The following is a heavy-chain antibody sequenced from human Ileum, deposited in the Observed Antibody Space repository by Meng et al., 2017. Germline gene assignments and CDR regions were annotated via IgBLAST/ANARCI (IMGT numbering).Heavy chain of an antibody. CDR3: AELTSSVFDI. CDR1: GFTFSSYW. D-gene: IGHD3-22*01. V-gene: IGHV3-74*01. Sequence: VQRVEAGGGLVQPGGSLRLSCAASGFTFSSYWMHWVRQAPGKGLVWVSGINNDGSDTNYADSVQGRFTISRDNANNTLYLQMNSLRAEDTAVYYCAELTSSVFDIWGQGTVVTVSS. J-gene: IGHJ3*02. CDR2: INNDGSDT.